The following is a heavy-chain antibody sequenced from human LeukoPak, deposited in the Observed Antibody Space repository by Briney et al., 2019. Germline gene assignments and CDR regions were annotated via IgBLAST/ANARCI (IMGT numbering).Heavy chain of an antibody. D-gene: IGHD6-19*01. CDR3: AAAPYSSGWYGSFYYMDV. CDR2: INPSGGST. J-gene: IGHJ6*03. V-gene: IGHV1-46*01. Sequence: ASVKVSCKASGYTFTSYYMHWVRQAPGQGLEWMGIINPSGGSTSYAQKFQGRVTMTRDTSTSTVYMELSSLRSEDTAVYYCAAAPYSSGWYGSFYYMDVWGKGTTVTISS. CDR1: GYTFTSYY.